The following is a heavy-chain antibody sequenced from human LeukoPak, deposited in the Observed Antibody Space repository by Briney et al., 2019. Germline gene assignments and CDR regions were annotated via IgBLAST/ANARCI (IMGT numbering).Heavy chain of an antibody. CDR3: ARYLWFGELSYWFDP. CDR1: GYSISNNYY. Sequence: SETLSLTCTVSGYSISNNYYWDWIRQPPGKGLEWIGSIYHSGCTYYNPSLKGRVTISVDTSKNQFSLKLTSVTAADTAVHYCARYLWFGELSYWFDPWGQGTLVTVSS. CDR2: IYHSGCT. V-gene: IGHV4-38-2*02. D-gene: IGHD3-10*01. J-gene: IGHJ5*02.